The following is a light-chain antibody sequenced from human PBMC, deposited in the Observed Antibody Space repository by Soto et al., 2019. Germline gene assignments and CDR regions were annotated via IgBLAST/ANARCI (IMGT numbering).Light chain of an antibody. V-gene: IGKV4-1*01. J-gene: IGKJ3*01. CDR2: WSS. CDR1: QTILYGSNNKNY. Sequence: IVMTQSPESLGVSLGERATINCKSNQTILYGSNNKNYLSWYQQKPGQPPKLLIYWSSTRKYGVPERFSGSGSGTDFTLSITNLQAEDVAVYYCHQYYSPPFAFGPGTKVHL. CDR3: HQYYSPPFA.